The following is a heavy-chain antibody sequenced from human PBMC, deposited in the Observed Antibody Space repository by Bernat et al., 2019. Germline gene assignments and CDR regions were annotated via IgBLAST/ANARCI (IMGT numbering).Heavy chain of an antibody. D-gene: IGHD2-15*01. V-gene: IGHV3-30*07. Sequence: QVQLVESGGGVVQPGRSLRLSCAASGLTFTTYTMNWVRQAPGQGLEWVAVIWYDGSNKYYADSVKGRSTISRDNSKNTLYLQMNSLRAEDTAVYYCARDRGYCSGGSCPWFDPWGQGTLVTVSS. CDR2: IWYDGSNK. CDR1: GLTFTTYT. CDR3: ARDRGYCSGGSCPWFDP. J-gene: IGHJ5*02.